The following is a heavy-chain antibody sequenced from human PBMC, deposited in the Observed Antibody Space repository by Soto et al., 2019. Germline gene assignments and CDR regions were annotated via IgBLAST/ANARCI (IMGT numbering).Heavy chain of an antibody. V-gene: IGHV4-59*08. CDR2: IYYSGST. CDR1: GGSISSYY. CDR3: ARLDGYYPYMDA. Sequence: QVQLQESGPGLVKPSETLSLTCTVSGGSISSYYWTWIRQPPGKGLEWIGDIYYSGSTNYNPSLKSRVPISVATSKTNFSRKVSSVTTADPAVDYCARLDGYYPYMDAWGRGTTVTVPS. D-gene: IGHD3-22*01. J-gene: IGHJ6*03.